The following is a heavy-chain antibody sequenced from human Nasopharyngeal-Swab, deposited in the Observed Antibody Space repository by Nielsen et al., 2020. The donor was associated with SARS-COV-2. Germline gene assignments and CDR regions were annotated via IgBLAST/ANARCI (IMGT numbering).Heavy chain of an antibody. V-gene: IGHV3-48*04. CDR2: ISSSSSTI. CDR3: ARLSGTHY. D-gene: IGHD1-1*01. Sequence: LSLTCAASGFTFSSYSMNWVRQAPGKGLEWVSYISSSSSTIYYADSVKGRFTISRDNAKNSLYLQMNSLRAEDTAVYYCARLSGTHYWGQGTLVTVSS. J-gene: IGHJ4*02. CDR1: GFTFSSYS.